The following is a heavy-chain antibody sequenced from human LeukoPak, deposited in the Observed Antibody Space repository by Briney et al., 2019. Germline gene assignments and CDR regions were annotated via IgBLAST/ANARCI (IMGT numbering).Heavy chain of an antibody. CDR2: IRYDGSNK. CDR1: GFTFSSYG. CDR3: ANPYYCSSTSCYGPGAAFDI. J-gene: IGHJ3*02. Sequence: PGGSLRLSCAASGFTFSSYGMHWVRQAPGKGLEWVAFIRYDGSNKYYADSVKGRFTISRDNSKNTLYLQMNSLRAEDTAVYYCANPYYCSSTSCYGPGAAFDIWGQGTMVTVSS. V-gene: IGHV3-30*02. D-gene: IGHD2-2*01.